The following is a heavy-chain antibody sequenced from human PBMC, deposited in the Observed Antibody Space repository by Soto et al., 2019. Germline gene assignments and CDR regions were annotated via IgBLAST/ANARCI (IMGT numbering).Heavy chain of an antibody. CDR3: ADHPSGYPEAFDV. CDR1: GDSISSSKW. V-gene: IGHV4-4*02. CDR2: IYHSGST. Sequence: QVQLQESGPGLMKPSGTLSLTCVVSGDSISSSKWWSWVRHPPGKGMEWIGEIYHSGSTNYNPSLQSRVTISVDKTKSQFTLNLGSVTAADTAMYDCADHPSGYPEAFDVWGQGTMVTVSS. J-gene: IGHJ3*01. D-gene: IGHD3-10*01.